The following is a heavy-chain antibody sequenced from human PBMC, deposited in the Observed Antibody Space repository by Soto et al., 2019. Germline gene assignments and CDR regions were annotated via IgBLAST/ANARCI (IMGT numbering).Heavy chain of an antibody. Sequence: QVQLQESGPRLVKPSQTLSLTCTVSGDSIGSGDYYWTWIRQPPGKGLEWIGYIYYIGTTFYNPSLESRVNNSVETSQNPFSPRVTSLTAADTAVYYCARGSTYYGFVTWGQGTLITVSS. CDR3: ARGSTYYGFVT. J-gene: IGHJ5*02. D-gene: IGHD3-10*01. CDR1: GDSIGSGDYY. V-gene: IGHV4-30-4*01. CDR2: IYYIGTT.